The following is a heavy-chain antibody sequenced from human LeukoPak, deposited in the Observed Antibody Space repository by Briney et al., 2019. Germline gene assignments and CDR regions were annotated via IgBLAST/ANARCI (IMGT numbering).Heavy chain of an antibody. J-gene: IGHJ4*02. CDR1: GGSVSSGAYY. V-gene: IGHV4-31*03. CDR3: ARANTISGGGYFDY. CDR2: IYSSGST. D-gene: IGHD3-16*01. Sequence: PSETLSLTCSASGGSVSSGAYYWNWIRQHPGKGLEWIGYIYSSGSTNYSPSPKSRLTISLDTSKNQFPLKLDSVTDADTAVYYCARANTISGGGYFDYWGQGTLVSVSS.